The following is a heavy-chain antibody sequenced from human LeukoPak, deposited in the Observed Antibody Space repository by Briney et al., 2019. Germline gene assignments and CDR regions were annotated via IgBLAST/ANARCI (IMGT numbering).Heavy chain of an antibody. J-gene: IGHJ3*01. CDR1: GFTFSSYA. D-gene: IGHD2-2*01. CDR3: ARRYCSTCPTGHAFDL. Sequence: GGSLRLSCAASGFTFSSYAMHWVRQAPGRGLEWVAALNSGGNTHYADSVNGRFTISRDNSKNTLYLQMNSLRAEDTAVYYCARRYCSTCPTGHAFDLWGQGTMVTVSS. CDR2: LNSGGNT. V-gene: IGHV3-53*01.